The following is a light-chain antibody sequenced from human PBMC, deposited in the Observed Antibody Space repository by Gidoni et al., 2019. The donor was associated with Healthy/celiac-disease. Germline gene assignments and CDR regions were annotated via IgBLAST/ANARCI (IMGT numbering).Light chain of an antibody. CDR3: QQRSNWPPIT. V-gene: IGKV3-11*01. Sequence: EIVLTQSPATLSLSPGERATLSCRASQSVSSYLSWYQQKPGQAPRLRIYDASNRATGIPARFSGSGSGTDFTLTISSLGPEDFAVYYCQQRSNWPPITFGQGTRLEIK. CDR2: DAS. CDR1: QSVSSY. J-gene: IGKJ5*01.